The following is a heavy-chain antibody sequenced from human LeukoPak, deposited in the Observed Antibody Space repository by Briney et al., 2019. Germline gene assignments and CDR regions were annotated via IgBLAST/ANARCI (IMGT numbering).Heavy chain of an antibody. D-gene: IGHD6-19*01. J-gene: IGHJ5*02. V-gene: IGHV1-18*01. CDR3: AREHGHNSGWDRFDP. Sequence: GASVTVSCTASGYTFTSYGISWVRQSPGQGLEWMGWISAYNGNTNYAQKLQGRVTMTTDTSTSTAYMELRSLRSDDTAVYYCAREHGHNSGWDRFDPWGQGTLVTVSS. CDR1: GYTFTSYG. CDR2: ISAYNGNT.